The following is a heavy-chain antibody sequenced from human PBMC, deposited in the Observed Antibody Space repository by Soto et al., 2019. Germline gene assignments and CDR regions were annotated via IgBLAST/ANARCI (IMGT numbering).Heavy chain of an antibody. CDR1: GGSISSSSYY. CDR3: ARHSIAAADHYYMDV. D-gene: IGHD6-13*01. CDR2: IYYSGST. V-gene: IGHV4-39*01. Sequence: SETLSLTCTVSGGSISSSSYYWGWIRQPPGKGLEWIGSIYYSGSTYYNPSLKSRVTISVDTFKNQFSLKLSSVTAADTAVYYCARHSIAAADHYYMDVWGKGTTVTVSS. J-gene: IGHJ6*03.